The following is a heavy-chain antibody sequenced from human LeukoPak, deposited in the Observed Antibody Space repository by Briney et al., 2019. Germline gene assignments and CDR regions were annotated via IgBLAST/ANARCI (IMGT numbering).Heavy chain of an antibody. D-gene: IGHD3-10*01. V-gene: IGHV1-69*04. CDR1: GGTFSSYA. CDR3: ASTSDGSGSYYKGYYYYYYGMDV. CDR2: IIPIFGIA. Sequence: SVKVSCKASGGTFSSYAISWVRQAPGQGLEWMGRIIPIFGIANYAQKFQGRVTITADKSTSTAYMELSSLRSEDTAVYYCASTSDGSGSYYKGYYYYYYGMDVWGKGTTVTVSS. J-gene: IGHJ6*04.